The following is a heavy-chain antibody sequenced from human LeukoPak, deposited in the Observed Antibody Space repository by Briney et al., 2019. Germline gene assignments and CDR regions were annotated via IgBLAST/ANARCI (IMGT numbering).Heavy chain of an antibody. V-gene: IGHV3-30*03. Sequence: PGGSLRLSCAASGFTFSSYGMQWVRQAPGKGLEWVAVISHDGTVQHYADSVKGRFTISRDNSDNTLYLQMNSLRAEDTAVYFCAREDGYCSGGNCYSYFDSWGQGTLVTVSS. CDR2: ISHDGTVQ. D-gene: IGHD2-15*01. CDR3: AREDGYCSGGNCYSYFDS. CDR1: GFTFSSYG. J-gene: IGHJ4*02.